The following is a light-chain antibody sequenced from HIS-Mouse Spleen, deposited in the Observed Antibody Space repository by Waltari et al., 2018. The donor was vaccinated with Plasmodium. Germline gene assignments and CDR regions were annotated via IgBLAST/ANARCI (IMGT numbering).Light chain of an antibody. CDR1: SRAVGSYNL. J-gene: IGLJ2*01. CDR2: EGS. V-gene: IGLV2-23*01. CDR3: CSYAGSSTLV. Sequence: QSALTQPASVSGSPGQSITLSCTGTSRAVGSYNLLSWYQQHPGKAPKLMIYEGSKRPSGVSNRFSGSKSGNTASLTISGLQAEDEADYYCCSYAGSSTLVFGGGTKLTVL.